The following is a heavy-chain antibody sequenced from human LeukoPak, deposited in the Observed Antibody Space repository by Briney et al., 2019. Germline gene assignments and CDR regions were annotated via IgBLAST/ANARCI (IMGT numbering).Heavy chain of an antibody. Sequence: GGSLRLSCAASGFTFSNFWMHWVRQAPGKGLVWVALIYGDGSFTRYADSVKGRFTISRDNAKNSLYLQMNSLRAEDTAVYFCARYYYDSIYFDYWGQGTLVTVSS. CDR1: GFTFSNFW. D-gene: IGHD3-22*01. J-gene: IGHJ4*02. CDR2: IYGDGSFT. CDR3: ARYYYDSIYFDY. V-gene: IGHV3-74*01.